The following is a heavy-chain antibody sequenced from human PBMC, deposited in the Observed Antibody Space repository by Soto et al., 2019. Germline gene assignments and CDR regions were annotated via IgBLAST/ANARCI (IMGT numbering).Heavy chain of an antibody. CDR1: GVTFSNAW. CDR2: IKSKSEGGTT. J-gene: IGHJ6*02. Sequence: EVQLVESGGGLVKPGGSLRLSCAASGVTFSNAWMSWVRQAPGKGLEWVGRIKSKSEGGTTNYAAPVKGRFTVSRDDSKNTVYLQMNSLKTEDTAMYYCTTDEGSGRGYYDGMDVWGQGTTVTVSS. CDR3: TTDEGSGRGYYDGMDV. V-gene: IGHV3-15*01. D-gene: IGHD3-10*01.